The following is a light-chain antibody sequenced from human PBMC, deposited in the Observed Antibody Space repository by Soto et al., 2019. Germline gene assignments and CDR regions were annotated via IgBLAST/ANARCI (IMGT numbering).Light chain of an antibody. V-gene: IGLV2-14*01. CDR2: DVT. CDR3: SSYTSSSTYVV. Sequence: QSALTQPASVSGSPGQSITISCTGTRSDVGGYNYVSWYQQYPGKAPKLMIYDVTNRPSGVSNRFSGSKSGNTASLTISGLHADDEEDYYCSSYTSSSTYVVFGGGTKLTVL. J-gene: IGLJ2*01. CDR1: RSDVGGYNY.